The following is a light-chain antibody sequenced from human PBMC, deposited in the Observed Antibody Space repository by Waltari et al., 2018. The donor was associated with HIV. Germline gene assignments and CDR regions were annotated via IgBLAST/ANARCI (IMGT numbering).Light chain of an antibody. CDR2: DVT. Sequence: QSALTQPASVSGSPGQSIVISCTVTSDDVGYYNYVSWYQQHPGKVPKLVIYDVTRRPSGVSNRFSGSKSGNTASLTISGLRADDEADYYCSSYVGSSTSWLFGGGTKLTV. V-gene: IGLV2-14*03. J-gene: IGLJ3*02. CDR1: SDDVGYYNY. CDR3: SSYVGSSTSWL.